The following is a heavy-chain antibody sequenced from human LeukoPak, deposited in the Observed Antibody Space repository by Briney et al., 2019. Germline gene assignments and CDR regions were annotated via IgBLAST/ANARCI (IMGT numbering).Heavy chain of an antibody. J-gene: IGHJ4*02. D-gene: IGHD4-23*01. CDR1: GFTVSSNY. CDR2: IYSGGST. Sequence: GGSLRLSCAASGFTVSSNYMSWVRQAPGKGLEWVSVIYSGGSTYYADSVKGQFTISRDNSKNTLYLQMNSLRAEDTAVYFCARGGTTVGHFDYWGEGTLVTVSS. CDR3: ARGGTTVGHFDY. V-gene: IGHV3-53*01.